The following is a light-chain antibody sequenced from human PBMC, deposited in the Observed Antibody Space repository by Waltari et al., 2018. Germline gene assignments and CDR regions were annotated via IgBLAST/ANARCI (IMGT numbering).Light chain of an antibody. CDR1: SGTVSSNPY. V-gene: IGLV8-61*01. CDR3: VLYMGSGIWV. CDR2: KIN. Sequence: QTLATHAPSLSVSPGGTVALNCALSSGTVSSNPYARWYQQTPGQAPRTLVYKINNRSSGVPDRFSGSMLGNKAALTITGAQAEDESDYYCVLYMGSGIWVFGGGTKLTVL. J-gene: IGLJ3*02.